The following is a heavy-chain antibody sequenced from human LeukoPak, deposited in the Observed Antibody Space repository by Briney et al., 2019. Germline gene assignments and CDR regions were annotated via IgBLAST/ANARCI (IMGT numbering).Heavy chain of an antibody. J-gene: IGHJ3*01. Sequence: PSETLSLTCTVSGGSISSYYWSWIRQPPGKGLEWIGYIYHSGSTNYNPSLKSRVTISVDTSKNQFSLKLSSVTAADTAVYYCAREIDRFDVWGQGTMVTVSS. CDR1: GGSISSYY. D-gene: IGHD3-22*01. CDR2: IYHSGST. CDR3: AREIDRFDV. V-gene: IGHV4-59*01.